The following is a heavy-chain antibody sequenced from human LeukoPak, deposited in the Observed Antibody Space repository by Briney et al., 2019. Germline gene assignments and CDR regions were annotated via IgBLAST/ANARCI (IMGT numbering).Heavy chain of an antibody. CDR1: GYTFTGYY. CDR3: ARWDIVVVPAAGFDY. CDR2: INPNSGGT. J-gene: IGHJ4*02. Sequence: GASVKVSCKASGYTFTGYYMHWVRQAPGQGLEWMGWINPNSGGTNYAQKFQGRVTMTRDTSISTAYMELSRLGSDDTAVYYCARWDIVVVPAAGFDYWGQGTLVTVSS. D-gene: IGHD2-2*01. V-gene: IGHV1-2*02.